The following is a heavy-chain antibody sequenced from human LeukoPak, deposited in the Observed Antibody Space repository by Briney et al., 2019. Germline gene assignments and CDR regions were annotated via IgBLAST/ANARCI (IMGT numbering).Heavy chain of an antibody. CDR2: INPSGGST. J-gene: IGHJ5*02. CDR1: GYTFTSYY. Sequence: GASVKVSCKASGYTFTSYYMHWVRQAPGQGLEWMGIINPSGGSTSYAQKFQGRVTMTRDTSISTAYMELSRLRSDDTAVYYCARTLIAAAATEFDPWGQGTLVTVSS. D-gene: IGHD6-13*01. CDR3: ARTLIAAAATEFDP. V-gene: IGHV1-46*01.